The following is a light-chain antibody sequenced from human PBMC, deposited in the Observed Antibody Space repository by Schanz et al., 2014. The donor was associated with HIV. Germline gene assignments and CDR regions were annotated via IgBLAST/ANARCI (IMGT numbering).Light chain of an antibody. CDR1: NIGSKS. Sequence: SSELTQPPSVSVAPGKTARITCGGNNIGSKSVHWYQQKPGQAPVLVIYYDSDRPSGIPERFSGSNSGNTATLTISRVEAGDEADYYCQVWDSSSATGVFGTGTKLTVL. V-gene: IGLV3-21*04. CDR2: YDS. CDR3: QVWDSSSATGV. J-gene: IGLJ1*01.